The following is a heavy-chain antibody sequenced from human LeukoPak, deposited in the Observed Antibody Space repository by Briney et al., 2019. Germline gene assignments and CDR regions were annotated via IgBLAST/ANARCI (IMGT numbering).Heavy chain of an antibody. CDR1: GFTFSDYY. V-gene: IGHV3-23*01. D-gene: IGHD2-21*02. CDR3: AKDVVVTALYNWFDP. Sequence: GGSLRLSCAASGFTFSDYYMGWIRQAPGKGLEWVSAISGSGGSTYYADSVKGRFTISRDNSKNTLYLQMNSLRAEDTAVYYCAKDVVVTALYNWFDPWGQGTLVTVSS. CDR2: ISGSGGST. J-gene: IGHJ5*02.